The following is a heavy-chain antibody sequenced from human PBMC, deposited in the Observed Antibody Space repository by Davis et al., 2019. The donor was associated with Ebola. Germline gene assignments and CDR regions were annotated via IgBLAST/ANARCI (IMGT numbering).Heavy chain of an antibody. Sequence: SQTLSLTCTVSARSISSYYWSWIRQPPGKGLEWIGYTYYSGSTNYNPSRKSRVTIPVDTPKNQFSLTLSSVTAADTAVYPCARLRSLEWGMDVWGQGTTVTVSS. CDR1: ARSISSYY. CDR2: TYYSGST. J-gene: IGHJ6*02. V-gene: IGHV4-59*08. CDR3: ARLRSLEWGMDV. D-gene: IGHD3-3*01.